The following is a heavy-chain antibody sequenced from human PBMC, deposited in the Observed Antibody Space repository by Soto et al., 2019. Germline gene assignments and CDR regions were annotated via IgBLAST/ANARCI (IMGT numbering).Heavy chain of an antibody. Sequence: EVQLLESGGGLVQPGGSLRLSCAVSGFSFSNYAMNWVRQAPGKGLEWVSVISGSGDTRDYADSVKGRFTISRDNSKNMLYLQINSLRPEDTAVYYCALTPSHRCTRPENALDGWGQGTTVTVSS. CDR1: GFSFSNYA. V-gene: IGHV3-23*01. J-gene: IGHJ6*02. CDR3: ALTPSHRCTRPENALDG. D-gene: IGHD2-21*01. CDR2: ISGSGDTR.